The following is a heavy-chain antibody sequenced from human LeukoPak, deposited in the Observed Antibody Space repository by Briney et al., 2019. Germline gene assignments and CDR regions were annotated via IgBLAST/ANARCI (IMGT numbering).Heavy chain of an antibody. CDR2: INYSGNT. D-gene: IGHD1-26*01. J-gene: IGHJ4*02. CDR3: ARRLVVGNSGYYFDY. V-gene: IGHV4-39*01. Sequence: PSETLSLTCTVSGGSISSSSYYWGWIRQPPGKGLEWIGSINYSGNTHYNPPLKSRVIISVDTSKNQFSLKLTSVTAADMAVYYCARRLVVGNSGYYFDYWGQGTLVTVSS. CDR1: GGSISSSSYY.